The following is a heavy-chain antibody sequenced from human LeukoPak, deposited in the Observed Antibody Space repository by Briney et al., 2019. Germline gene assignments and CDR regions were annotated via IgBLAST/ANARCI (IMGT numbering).Heavy chain of an antibody. CDR3: AKDVTQIAVAGYFDY. V-gene: IGHV3-43*02. CDR2: ISGDGGST. CDR1: GFTFDDYA. Sequence: PGGSLRLSCAASGFTFDDYAVHWVRQAPGKGLEWVSLISGDGGSTYYADSVKGRFTISRDNSKNSLYLQMNSLRTEDTALYYCAKDVTQIAVAGYFDYWGQGTLVTVSS. J-gene: IGHJ4*02. D-gene: IGHD6-19*01.